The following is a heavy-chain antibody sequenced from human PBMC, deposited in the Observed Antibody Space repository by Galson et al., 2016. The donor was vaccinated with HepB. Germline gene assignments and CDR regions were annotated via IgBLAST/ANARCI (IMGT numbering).Heavy chain of an antibody. D-gene: IGHD6-13*01. CDR1: GYSFTNYW. Sequence: QSGAEVKKPGDSLKISCKGSGYSFTNYWIGWVRQMTGKGQEWMGIIYPGDSDARYSPSFQGQVTISADKSISTAYLQWRSLKAPDTAMYYCAISVRIAAAANDHYYYGMDVWGQGTTVTVSS. CDR3: AISVRIAAAANDHYYYGMDV. V-gene: IGHV5-51*01. J-gene: IGHJ6*02. CDR2: IYPGDSDA.